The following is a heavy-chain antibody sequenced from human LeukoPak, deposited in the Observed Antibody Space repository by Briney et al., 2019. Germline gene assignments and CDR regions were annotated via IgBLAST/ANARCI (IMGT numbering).Heavy chain of an antibody. V-gene: IGHV1-69*01. CDR2: IIPIFGTA. D-gene: IGHD6-13*01. J-gene: IGHJ3*02. Sequence: GSSEKVSCKASGGTFSSYAVSWVRQPPGQGLEWMGGIIPIFGTATYAQKFQGRVTITAEESTSTDYMELSSLRSEDTAVYYCARAGIAAAGYAFDIWGQGTMVTVSS. CDR1: GGTFSSYA. CDR3: ARAGIAAAGYAFDI.